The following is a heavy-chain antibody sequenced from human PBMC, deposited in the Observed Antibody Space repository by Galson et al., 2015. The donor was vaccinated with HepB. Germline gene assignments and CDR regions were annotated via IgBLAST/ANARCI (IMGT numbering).Heavy chain of an antibody. CDR1: EFTFSSYA. Sequence: SLRLSCAASEFTFSSYAMHWVRQAPGKGLEWVAVISYDGSNKYYADSVKGRFTISRDNSKNTLYLQMNSLRAEDTAVYYCARVGSYYDSSGYNTPQHDYWGQGTLVTVSS. J-gene: IGHJ4*02. CDR2: ISYDGSNK. V-gene: IGHV3-30*04. CDR3: ARVGSYYDSSGYNTPQHDY. D-gene: IGHD3-22*01.